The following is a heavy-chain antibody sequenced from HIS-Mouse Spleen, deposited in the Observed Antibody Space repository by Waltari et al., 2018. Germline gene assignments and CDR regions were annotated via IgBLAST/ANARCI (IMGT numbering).Heavy chain of an antibody. D-gene: IGHD6-13*01. CDR2: IYYSGST. Sequence: QLQLQESGPGLVKPSETLSLTCTVSGGSTSSSSYYGGWIRQPPGKGLEWIGRIYYSGSTYYNPSLKSRVTISVDTSKNQFSLKLSSVTAADTAVYYCAREIPYSSSWYDWYFDLWGRGTLVTVSS. CDR3: AREIPYSSSWYDWYFDL. CDR1: GGSTSSSSYY. V-gene: IGHV4-39*07. J-gene: IGHJ2*01.